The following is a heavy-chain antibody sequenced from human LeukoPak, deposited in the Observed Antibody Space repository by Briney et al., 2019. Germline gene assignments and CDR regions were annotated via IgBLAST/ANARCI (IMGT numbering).Heavy chain of an antibody. CDR1: GFTFSSYA. CDR2: ISGSGGST. D-gene: IGHD3-10*01. Sequence: GGSLRLSCAASGFTFSSYAMSWVRQAPGKGLEWVSAISGSGGSTYYADPVKGRFTISRDNSKNTLYLQMNSLRAEDTAVYYCAKDRLMVRGSYYFDYWGQGTLVTVSS. J-gene: IGHJ4*02. V-gene: IGHV3-23*01. CDR3: AKDRLMVRGSYYFDY.